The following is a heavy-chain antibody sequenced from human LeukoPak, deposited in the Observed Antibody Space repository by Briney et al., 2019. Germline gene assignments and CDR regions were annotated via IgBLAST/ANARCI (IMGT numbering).Heavy chain of an antibody. CDR2: IYTRGNT. CDR1: GGSISSSSYF. Sequence: KPSETLSLTCTVSGGSISSSSYFWSWIRQPAGKGLEWIGRIYTRGNTNYNPSLKSRVTTSVDTSKNQFSLKLSSVTAADTAMYYCARSPSAAAQLDNWGQGILVTVSS. D-gene: IGHD6-6*01. V-gene: IGHV4-61*02. CDR3: ARSPSAAAQLDN. J-gene: IGHJ4*02.